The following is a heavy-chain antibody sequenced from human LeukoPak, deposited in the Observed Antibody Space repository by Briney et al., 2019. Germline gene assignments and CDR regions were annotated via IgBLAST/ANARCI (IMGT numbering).Heavy chain of an antibody. D-gene: IGHD6-13*01. CDR1: GGSISDYY. CDR3: AREEASSWTGDYFDY. CDR2: ISYSGST. V-gene: IGHV4-59*01. J-gene: IGHJ4*02. Sequence: SETLSLTRTVSGGSISDYYWSWIRQPPGKGLEWIGYISYSGSTNYNPSLKSRVTISVDTSKNQFSLNLSSVTAADTAVYFCAREEASSWTGDYFDYWGQGSLVTVSS.